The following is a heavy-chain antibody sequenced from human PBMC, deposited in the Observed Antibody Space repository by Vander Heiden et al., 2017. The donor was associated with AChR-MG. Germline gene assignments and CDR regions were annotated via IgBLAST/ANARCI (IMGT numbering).Heavy chain of an antibody. CDR1: GYTFTGYY. V-gene: IGHV1-2*04. Sequence: QVQLVQSGAEVKKPGASVKVSCKASGYTFTGYYMHWVRQAPGQGLEWMGWINPNSGGTNYAQKFQGWVTMTRDTSISTAYMELSRLRSDDTAVYYCASNPSDAGDYYGMDVWGQGTTVNVSS. CDR2: INPNSGGT. J-gene: IGHJ6*02. D-gene: IGHD4-17*01. CDR3: ASNPSDAGDYYGMDV.